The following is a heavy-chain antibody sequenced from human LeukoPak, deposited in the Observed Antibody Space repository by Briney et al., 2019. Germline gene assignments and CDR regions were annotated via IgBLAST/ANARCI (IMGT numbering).Heavy chain of an antibody. J-gene: IGHJ4*02. CDR2: ISSSSYI. V-gene: IGHV3-21*01. CDR1: GFIFSNYN. Sequence: GGSLRLSCAASGFIFSNYNMNWVRQAAGKGLEWVSSISSSSYIDYADSVEGRFTISRDNAKNSMYLQMNSLRVEDTAVYYCATRAAAGTDLYYFNYWGQGTVVTVSS. CDR3: ATRAAAGTDLYYFNY. D-gene: IGHD6-13*01.